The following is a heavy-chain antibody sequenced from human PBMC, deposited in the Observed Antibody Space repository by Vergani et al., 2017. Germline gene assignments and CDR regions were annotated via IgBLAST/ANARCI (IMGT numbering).Heavy chain of an antibody. Sequence: VQLVESGGGLVKPGGSLRLSCAASGFTFSNAWMSWVRQPPGKGLEWIGSIYHSGSTYYNPSLKSRVTISVDTSKNQFSLKLSSVTAADTAVYYCARDAAANDYWGQGTLVTVSS. J-gene: IGHJ4*02. CDR2: IYHSGST. D-gene: IGHD6-13*01. V-gene: IGHV4-38-2*02. CDR3: ARDAAANDY. CDR1: GFTFSNAW.